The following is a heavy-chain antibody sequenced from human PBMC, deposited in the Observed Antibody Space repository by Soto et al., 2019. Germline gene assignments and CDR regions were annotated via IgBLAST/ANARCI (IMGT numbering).Heavy chain of an antibody. J-gene: IGHJ3*02. V-gene: IGHV3-15*07. Sequence: EVQLVESGGGLVKPGGSLRLSCAASGFTFSNAWMNWVRQAPGKGLEWVGRIKSKTDGGTTDYAAPVKGRFNISREDSKNKLSLQINSLKTEHTAVYYCTTDSERLVGATQHDAFDIWGQGTMVTASS. CDR2: IKSKTDGGTT. CDR3: TTDSERLVGATQHDAFDI. CDR1: GFTFSNAW. D-gene: IGHD1-26*01.